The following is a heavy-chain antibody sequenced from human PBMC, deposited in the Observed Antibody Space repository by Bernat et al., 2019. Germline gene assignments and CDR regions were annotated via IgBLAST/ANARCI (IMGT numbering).Heavy chain of an antibody. V-gene: IGHV3-30*18. CDR2: ITYDGSNK. CDR1: GFTFSSYG. Sequence: QVQLVESGGGVVQPGRSLRLSCAASGFTFSSYGMHWVRQASGKGLEWVAVITYDGSNKYYADSVKGRFTISRDNSKTTLYLQMNSLRAEDTAVYYCAKDGGSSGWCDNWGQGTLVTVSS. J-gene: IGHJ4*02. D-gene: IGHD6-19*01. CDR3: AKDGGSSGWCDN.